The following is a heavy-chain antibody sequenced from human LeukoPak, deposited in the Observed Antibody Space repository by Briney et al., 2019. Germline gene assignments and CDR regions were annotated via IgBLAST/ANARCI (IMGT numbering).Heavy chain of an antibody. V-gene: IGHV3-30-3*01. CDR1: GFTFSSYA. CDR2: ISYDGSNK. J-gene: IGHJ4*02. D-gene: IGHD2-2*01. CDR3: ARDRGFDVVVPAALDY. Sequence: GGSLRLSCAASGFTFSSYAMHWVRQAPGKGLEWVAVISYDGSNKYYADSVKGRFTISRDNSKNTLYLQMNSLRAADTAVYYCARDRGFDVVVPAALDYWGQGTLVTVSS.